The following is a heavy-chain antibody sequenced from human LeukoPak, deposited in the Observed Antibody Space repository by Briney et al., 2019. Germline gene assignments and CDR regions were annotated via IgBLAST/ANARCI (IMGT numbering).Heavy chain of an antibody. J-gene: IGHJ6*04. V-gene: IGHV4-30-4*01. D-gene: IGHD1-14*01. Sequence: SQTLSLTCTVSGGSLSSGDYYWSWIRQPPGKGLEWIGYIYYSGSTYYNPSLKSRVTISVDTSKYQFSLKLSSVTAADTAVYYCARDLTSGLDVWGKGTTVTVSS. CDR1: GGSLSSGDYY. CDR2: IYYSGST. CDR3: ARDLTSGLDV.